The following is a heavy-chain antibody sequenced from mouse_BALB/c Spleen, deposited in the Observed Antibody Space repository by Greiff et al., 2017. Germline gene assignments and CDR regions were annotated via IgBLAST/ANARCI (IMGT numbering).Heavy chain of an antibody. CDR2: IYPGDGDT. CDR1: GYAFSSSC. Sequence: VQLQESGPELVKPGASVKISCKASGYAFSSSCMNWVKQRPGQGLEWIGRIYPGDGDTNYNGKFKGKATLTADKSSSTAYMQLSSLTSVDSAVYFCARGYYYAMDYWGQGTSVTVSS. J-gene: IGHJ4*01. V-gene: IGHV1-82*01. CDR3: ARGYYYAMDY.